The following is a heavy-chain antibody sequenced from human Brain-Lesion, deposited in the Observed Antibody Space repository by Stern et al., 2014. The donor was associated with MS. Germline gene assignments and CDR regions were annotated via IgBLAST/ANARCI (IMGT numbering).Heavy chain of an antibody. CDR3: ARDQRGITIFGVVTDYYYLGMDV. V-gene: IGHV1-2*02. D-gene: IGHD3-3*01. CDR1: GYIFTGYY. Sequence: VQLEESGAEVKKPGASVKVSCKTSGYIFTGYYIHWVRQAQGKGLEWMAWINPNTGGPKYGQKFTGRVTMSRGTSLSTAYEELSSLTSDDTAVYYCARDQRGITIFGVVTDYYYLGMDVWGQGTTVTVSS. CDR2: INPNTGGP. J-gene: IGHJ6*02.